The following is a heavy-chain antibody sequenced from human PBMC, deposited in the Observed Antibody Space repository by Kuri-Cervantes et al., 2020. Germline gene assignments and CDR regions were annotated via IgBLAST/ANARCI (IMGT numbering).Heavy chain of an antibody. V-gene: IGHV3-33*01. J-gene: IGHJ4*02. CDR1: GFTFSSYG. CDR2: IWYDGSNK. Sequence: GGSLRLSCAASGFTFSSYGMHWVRQAPGKGLEWVAVIWYDGSNKYYADSVKGRFIISRDNSKNMLYLQMNSLRAEDTAVYYCARDSSGWYPVYYFDYWGQGTLVTVSS. CDR3: ARDSSGWYPVYYFDY. D-gene: IGHD6-19*01.